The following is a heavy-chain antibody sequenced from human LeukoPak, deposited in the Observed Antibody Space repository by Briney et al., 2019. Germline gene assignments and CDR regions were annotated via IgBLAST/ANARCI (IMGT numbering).Heavy chain of an antibody. CDR3: ARPSPRGWHHYYYMDV. J-gene: IGHJ6*03. D-gene: IGHD6-19*01. V-gene: IGHV4-39*01. CDR2: IYYSGST. CDR1: GGSISSSSYY. Sequence: SETLSLTCTVSGGSISSSSYYWGWIRQPPGKGMEWIGSIYYSGSTYYNPSLKSRVTISVDTSKNQFSLKLSSVTAADTAVYYCARPSPRGWHHYYYMDVWGKGTTVTVSS.